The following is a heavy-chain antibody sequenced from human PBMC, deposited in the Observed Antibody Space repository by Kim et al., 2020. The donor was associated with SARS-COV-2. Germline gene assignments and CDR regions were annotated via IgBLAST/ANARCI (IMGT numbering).Heavy chain of an antibody. Sequence: GGSLRLSCVASGFSFEEYDMNWIRQAPGKGLEWVAGISWNTGEVVYVDSVRGRFTISRDNARNSLYLQMDSLRGEDTALYYCARRDTDYHHYCLYFWGQRTPVSASS. V-gene: IGHV3-9*01. CDR1: GFSFEEYD. CDR2: ISWNTGEV. CDR3: ARRDTDYHHYCLYF. J-gene: IGHJ6*02.